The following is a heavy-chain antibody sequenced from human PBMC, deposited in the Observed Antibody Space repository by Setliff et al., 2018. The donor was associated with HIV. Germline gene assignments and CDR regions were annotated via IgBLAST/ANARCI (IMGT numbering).Heavy chain of an antibody. V-gene: IGHV4-38-2*02. D-gene: IGHD2-2*01. J-gene: IGHJ2*01. CDR3: ARDKTYCNYSRCSRAGWYFDL. Sequence: LSLTCTVSGYSINSSHFWGWIRQPPGKGLEWVGSIYHSGNTHYNPSLKSRVTISVDTSKNQFSLKLSSVIAADTAVYYCARDKTYCNYSRCSRAGWYFDLWGRGTLVTVSS. CDR2: IYHSGNT. CDR1: GYSINSSHF.